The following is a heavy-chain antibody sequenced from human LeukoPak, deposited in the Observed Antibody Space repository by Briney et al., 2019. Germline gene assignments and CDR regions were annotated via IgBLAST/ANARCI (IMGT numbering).Heavy chain of an antibody. CDR2: MNPNSGNT. CDR3: ARVESIYYYYVMDV. J-gene: IGHJ6*02. Sequence: ASVKVSCKASGYTFTSYDINWVRQATGQGLEWMGWMNPNSGNTGYAQKFQGRLTMTRNTSISTAYMELSSLRSEDTAVYYCARVESIYYYYVMDVWGQGTTVTVSS. V-gene: IGHV1-8*01. D-gene: IGHD3-3*01. CDR1: GYTFTSYD.